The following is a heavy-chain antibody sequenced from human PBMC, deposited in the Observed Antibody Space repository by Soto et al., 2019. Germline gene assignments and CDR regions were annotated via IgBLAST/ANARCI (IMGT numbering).Heavy chain of an antibody. V-gene: IGHV3-23*01. CDR3: AKGARDVDS. D-gene: IGHD5-12*01. CDR2: ISSSGST. CDR1: GFTFSSQT. Sequence: EVQLLESGGGLVQPGGSLRLSCAAAGFTFSSQTMSWVRQAPGKGLEWVSGISSSGSTSYTDSVDGRFTISKDRSKTTLYLQLNSLRVEDKAVYYCAKGARDVDSWGQGTLVTVSS. J-gene: IGHJ4*02.